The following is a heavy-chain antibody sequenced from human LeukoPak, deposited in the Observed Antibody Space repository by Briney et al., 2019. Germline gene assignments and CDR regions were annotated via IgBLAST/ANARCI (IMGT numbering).Heavy chain of an antibody. CDR2: IIPIFGAA. CDR1: GGTFSSYA. V-gene: IGHV1-69*06. Sequence: ASVKVSCKASGGTFSSYAISWVRQAPGQGLEWMGGIIPIFGAANYAQKFQGRVTITADKSTSTAYMELSSLRSEDTAVYYCARISRDYDILTGYTNWFDPWGQGTLVTVSS. J-gene: IGHJ5*02. CDR3: ARISRDYDILTGYTNWFDP. D-gene: IGHD3-9*01.